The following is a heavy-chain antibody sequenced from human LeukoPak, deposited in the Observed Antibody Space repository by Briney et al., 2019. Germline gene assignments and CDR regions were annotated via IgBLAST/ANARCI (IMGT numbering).Heavy chain of an antibody. V-gene: IGHV3-23*01. CDR1: GCTFSNYA. J-gene: IGHJ4*02. CDR2: FSGIGVRT. Sequence: PGGSLRLSCAASGCTFSNYAMSWVRQAPGNGLERVLGFSGIGVRTYYADSVKGRFTISRDNSKNTLYLQMNGLRAEDTAIYYCAKLLWFGEGRADYWGQGTLVTVSS. D-gene: IGHD3-10*01. CDR3: AKLLWFGEGRADY.